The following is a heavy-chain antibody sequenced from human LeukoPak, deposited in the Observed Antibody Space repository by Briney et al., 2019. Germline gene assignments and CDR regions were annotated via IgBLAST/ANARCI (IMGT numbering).Heavy chain of an antibody. CDR1: GGTFSSYA. CDR2: IIPIFGTA. V-gene: IGHV1-69*13. D-gene: IGHD3-10*01. Sequence: SVKVSCKASGGTFSSYAISWVRQAPGQGLEWMGGIIPIFGTANYAQKFQGRVTITADESTSTAYMELSSLRSEDTAVYYCSRSLRFADFTPPDYWGQGTLVTVST. CDR3: SRSLRFADFTPPDY. J-gene: IGHJ4*02.